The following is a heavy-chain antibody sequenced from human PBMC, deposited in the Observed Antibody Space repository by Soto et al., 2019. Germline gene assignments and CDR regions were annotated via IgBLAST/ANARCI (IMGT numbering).Heavy chain of an antibody. D-gene: IGHD2-21*01. CDR3: ARGIGSIFYSYYYYGMEV. J-gene: IGHJ6*02. CDR1: RVTFSSYA. Sequence: GASVKDCCKASRVTFSSYAIRSVRQAPVQWLAGMGVIVPIFGTANYAQKFQGRVTITADESTSTAYMELSSLRSEDTAVYYCARGIGSIFYSYYYYGMEVWGQGTTVTVSS. V-gene: IGHV1-69*13. CDR2: IVPIFGTA.